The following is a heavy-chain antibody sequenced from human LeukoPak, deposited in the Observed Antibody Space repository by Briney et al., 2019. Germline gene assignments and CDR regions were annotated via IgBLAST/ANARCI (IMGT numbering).Heavy chain of an antibody. V-gene: IGHV4-59*12. Sequence: TSETLSLTCTVSGGSISSYYWSWIRQPPGKGLEWIGYIYYSGSTNYNPSLKSRVTISVDTSKNQFSLKLSSVTAADTAVYYCARGYYYDSSGYCHFDYWGQGTLVTVSS. J-gene: IGHJ4*02. CDR1: GGSISSYY. D-gene: IGHD3-22*01. CDR2: IYYSGST. CDR3: ARGYYYDSSGYCHFDY.